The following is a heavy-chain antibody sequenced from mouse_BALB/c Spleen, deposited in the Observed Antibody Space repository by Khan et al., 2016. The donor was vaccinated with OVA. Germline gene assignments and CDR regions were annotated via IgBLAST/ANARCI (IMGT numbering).Heavy chain of an antibody. CDR2: ISYSGST. Sequence: EVQLQESGPGLVKPSQSLSLTCTVTGYSITSYYAWNWIRQFPGNKLEWMGYISYSGSTNYNPALKSRISITRDTSKNQFFLQLNSVTTEETATYYCARDGSRYNYAMDYWGQGTSVTVSS. CDR3: ARDGSRYNYAMDY. D-gene: IGHD2-3*01. V-gene: IGHV3-2*02. CDR1: GYSITSYYA. J-gene: IGHJ4*01.